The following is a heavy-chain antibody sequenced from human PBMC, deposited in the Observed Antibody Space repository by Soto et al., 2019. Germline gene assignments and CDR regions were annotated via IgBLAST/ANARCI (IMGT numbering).Heavy chain of an antibody. V-gene: IGHV3-13*01. CDR3: VRKGDAFDI. CDR1: GFTLSRYD. J-gene: IGHJ3*02. Sequence: EVQLVESGGGLVQSGGSLRLSCAAPGFTLSRYDIHWVRQSPGGGLEWVSAFDTAGDTYYADSVKGRFTISREDAENSWYLQMNNLRVGDTAVYYCVRKGDAFDIWGQGTMVIVSS. CDR2: FDTAGDT.